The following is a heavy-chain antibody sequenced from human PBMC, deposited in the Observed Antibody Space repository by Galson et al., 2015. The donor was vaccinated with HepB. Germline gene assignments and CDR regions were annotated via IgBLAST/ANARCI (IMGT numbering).Heavy chain of an antibody. CDR2: ISSGERP. V-gene: IGHV3-53*01. CDR1: GFSVTSSY. Sequence: SLRLSCAASGFSVTSSYLGWVRQTPGKGLAWVSVISSGERPHYADSVKGRFTISRDNAKNSLYLEMNSLRAEDTAMYHCARDSTYYDGSAYYDNLDSWGQGTLVTVSS. J-gene: IGHJ4*02. CDR3: ARDSTYYDGSAYYDNLDS. D-gene: IGHD3-22*01.